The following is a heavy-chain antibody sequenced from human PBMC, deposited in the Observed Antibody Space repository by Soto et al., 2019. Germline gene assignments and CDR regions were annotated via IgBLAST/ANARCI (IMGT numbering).Heavy chain of an antibody. D-gene: IGHD3-3*01. CDR1: GFSLSTSGMC. V-gene: IGHV2-70*11. J-gene: IGHJ6*03. Sequence: SGPTLVNPTQTLTLTCTFSGFSLSTSGMCVSWIRQPPGKALEWLARIDRDDDKYYSTSLKTRLTISKDTSKNQVVLTMTNMDPVDTATYYCARALYYDFWSGYPPHYYYYMDVWGKGTTVTVSS. CDR3: ARALYYDFWSGYPPHYYYYMDV. CDR2: IDRDDDK.